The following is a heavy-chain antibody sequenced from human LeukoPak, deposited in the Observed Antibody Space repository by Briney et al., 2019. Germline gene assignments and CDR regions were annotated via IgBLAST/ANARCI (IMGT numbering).Heavy chain of an antibody. CDR1: GGSISNYY. D-gene: IGHD4-17*01. CDR3: ARQEDHDYGEYYFDY. CDR2: IYFIGST. J-gene: IGHJ4*02. Sequence: SETLSLTRTVCGGSISNYYWRWIRQPAGRGLAGIGYIYFIGSTNYKPSLNSRVTIYVDTSKNQFSLQLSSVPAADTAVYYCARQEDHDYGEYYFDYWGQGILVTVSS. V-gene: IGHV4-59*01.